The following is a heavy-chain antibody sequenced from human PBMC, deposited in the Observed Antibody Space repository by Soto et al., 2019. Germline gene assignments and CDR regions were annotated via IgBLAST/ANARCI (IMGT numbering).Heavy chain of an antibody. CDR1: GYTFTSYD. V-gene: IGHV1-8*01. Sequence: GASVKLSCKASGYTFTSYDFNWVRQATGQGLEWMGWMNPNSGETGYAQKFQGRLTMTRDTSINTAYMELSSLRSEDTAIYYCARNSRSSGLFEYWSQGTLVTVSS. CDR2: MNPNSGET. J-gene: IGHJ4*02. CDR3: ARNSRSSGLFEY. D-gene: IGHD5-12*01.